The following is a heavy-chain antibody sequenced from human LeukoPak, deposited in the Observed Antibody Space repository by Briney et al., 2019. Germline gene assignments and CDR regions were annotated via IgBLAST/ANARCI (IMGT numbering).Heavy chain of an antibody. V-gene: IGHV4-30-4*08. D-gene: IGHD1-26*01. Sequence: SETLSLTCTVSGGSINSGDYYWSWIRQPPGKGLEWIGYIYYSGSTYFNPSLKSRVTISVDTSKNQFSLKLSSVTAADTAVYYCARDSGSYCFNWGQGTLVTVSS. CDR2: IYYSGST. CDR3: ARDSGSYCFN. J-gene: IGHJ4*02. CDR1: GGSINSGDYY.